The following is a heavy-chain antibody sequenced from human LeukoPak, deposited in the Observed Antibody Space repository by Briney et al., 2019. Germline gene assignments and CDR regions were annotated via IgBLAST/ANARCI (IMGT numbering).Heavy chain of an antibody. D-gene: IGHD2-2*01. CDR1: GFTFSSHG. CDR2: ISYEGSIK. J-gene: IGHJ6*02. Sequence: PGGSLRLSCAASGFTFSSHGMHWVRQAPGKGLEWVAVISYEGSIKYYADSVKGRFTISRDNSKNTLYLQMNSLRAEGTAVYYCAKCQGRVCSSTPHGMDVWGRGTTVTVSS. V-gene: IGHV3-30*18. CDR3: AKCQGRVCSSTPHGMDV.